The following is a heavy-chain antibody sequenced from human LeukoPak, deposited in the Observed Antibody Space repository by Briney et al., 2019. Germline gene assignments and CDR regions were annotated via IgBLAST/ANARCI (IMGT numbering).Heavy chain of an antibody. V-gene: IGHV1-46*01. CDR1: GYIFTSYY. CDR3: ARTIYFDWLLFEAFDI. D-gene: IGHD3-9*01. Sequence: ASVRVSCKASGYIFTSYYMHWVRQAPGQGLEWMGIINPSGGSTSYAQKFQGRVTMTRDTSTSTVFMELSSLRSEDTAVYYCARTIYFDWLLFEAFDIWGQGTMVTVSS. CDR2: INPSGGST. J-gene: IGHJ3*02.